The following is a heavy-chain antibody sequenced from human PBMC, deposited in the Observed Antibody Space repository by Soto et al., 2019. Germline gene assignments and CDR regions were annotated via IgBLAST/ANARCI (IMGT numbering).Heavy chain of an antibody. CDR2: VYHTGDT. CDR3: AREIVTAGVNNHFYX. CDR1: GGTVASSHW. D-gene: IGHD2-21*02. V-gene: IGHV4-4*01. J-gene: IGHJ5*02. Sequence: LRTTLSRTCGVSGGTVASSHWWSWVRQSPGMGFECIGNVYHTGDTNFNPSLQSRVTFSVDKSNNQFSLRLTSLTAADTAVYFCAREIVTAGVNNHFYXWGPVTLVTASX.